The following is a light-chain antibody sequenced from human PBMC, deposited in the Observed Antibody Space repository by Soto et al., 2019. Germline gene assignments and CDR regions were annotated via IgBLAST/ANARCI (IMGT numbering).Light chain of an antibody. CDR3: EQYGRSPWT. CDR2: GAS. CDR1: QTIRSNY. V-gene: IGKV3-20*01. Sequence: ETVLTQSPGTLSLSPGERATLSCRASQTIRSNYLAWYRQTPGQAPRLLIYGASNRATGIADRFSGSGSGTDFTLVISRLEPEDFALYYCEQYGRSPWTFGQGTTVEIK. J-gene: IGKJ1*01.